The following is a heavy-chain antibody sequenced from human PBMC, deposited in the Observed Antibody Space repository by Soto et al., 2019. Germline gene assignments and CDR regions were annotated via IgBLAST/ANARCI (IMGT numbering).Heavy chain of an antibody. Sequence: GASVKVSCKASGGTFSSYTISWVRQAPGQGLEWMGRIIPILGIANYAQKFQGRVTITADKSTSTAYMELSSLRSEDTAVYYCARVGYCSSTSCLEYFQHWGQGTLVTVSS. D-gene: IGHD2-2*03. CDR2: IIPILGIA. CDR1: GGTFSSYT. J-gene: IGHJ1*01. CDR3: ARVGYCSSTSCLEYFQH. V-gene: IGHV1-69*02.